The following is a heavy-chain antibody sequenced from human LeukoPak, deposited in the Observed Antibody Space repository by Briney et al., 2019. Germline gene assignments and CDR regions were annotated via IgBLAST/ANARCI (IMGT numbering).Heavy chain of an antibody. CDR2: ISYDGSNK. J-gene: IGHJ4*02. V-gene: IGHV3-30-3*01. Sequence: GRSLRLSCAASGFTFSSYAMHWVRQAPGKGLEWVAVISYDGSNKYYADSVKGRFTISRDNSKNTLYLQMNSLRAEDTAVYYRARAPDIVATITYWGQGTLVTVSS. D-gene: IGHD5-12*01. CDR1: GFTFSSYA. CDR3: ARAPDIVATITY.